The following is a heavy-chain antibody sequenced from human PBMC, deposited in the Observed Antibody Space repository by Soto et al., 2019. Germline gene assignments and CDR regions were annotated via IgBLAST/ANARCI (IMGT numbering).Heavy chain of an antibody. V-gene: IGHV3-23*01. D-gene: IGHD6-13*01. J-gene: IGHJ5*02. CDR3: AKAGIAAAGRNEYNWFDP. Sequence: GGSLRLSCAASGFTFSSYAMSWVRQAPGKGLEWVSAISGSGGSTYYADSVKGRFTISRDNSKNTLYLQMNSLRAEDTAVYYCAKAGIAAAGRNEYNWFDPWGQGTLVTVSS. CDR2: ISGSGGST. CDR1: GFTFSSYA.